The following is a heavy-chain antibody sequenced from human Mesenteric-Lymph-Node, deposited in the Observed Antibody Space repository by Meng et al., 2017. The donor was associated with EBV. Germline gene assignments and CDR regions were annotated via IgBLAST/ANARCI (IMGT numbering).Heavy chain of an antibody. CDR3: AMSPTGIAY. CDR1: GGSLSGAY. V-gene: IGHV4-34*12. CDR2: LIPCGLP. Sequence: QVQLQQWGAGLLKLSETLSLTCAVNGGSLSGAYWNWIRQPPGKGLEWIGELIPCGLPLFPPSLPPLLPLSLVSSPPPFSLFLRSFPPPATSVSSSAMSPTGIAYWGQGTLVTVSS. D-gene: IGHD2-8*02. J-gene: IGHJ4*02.